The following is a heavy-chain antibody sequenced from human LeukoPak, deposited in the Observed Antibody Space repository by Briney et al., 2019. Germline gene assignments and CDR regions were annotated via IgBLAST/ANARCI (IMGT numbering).Heavy chain of an antibody. CDR3: AKEFPAPTYGMDV. CDR2: ISGGSGSHI. V-gene: IGHV3-21*01. J-gene: IGHJ6*02. CDR1: GFTFSSYA. Sequence: PGGSLRLSCAASGFTFSSYAMSWLRQAPGKGLEWISSISGGSGSHILYADSVKGRFTISRDNAKNSLYLQMDSLTAEDTAVYYCAKEFPAPTYGMDVWGQGTTVTVCS. D-gene: IGHD3-10*01.